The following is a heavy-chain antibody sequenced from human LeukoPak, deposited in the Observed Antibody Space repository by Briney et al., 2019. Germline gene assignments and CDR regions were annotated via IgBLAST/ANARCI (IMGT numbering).Heavy chain of an antibody. J-gene: IGHJ4*02. CDR1: GFTFSSYA. D-gene: IGHD4-17*01. CDR3: ARVDYGDYAPYFDY. Sequence: GGSLRLSCAASGFTFSSYAMHWVRQAPGKGLEWVGRIKSKTDGGTTDYAAPVKGRFTISRDDSKNTLYLQMNSLRAEDTAVYYCARVDYGDYAPYFDYWGQGTLVTVSS. CDR2: IKSKTDGGTT. V-gene: IGHV3-15*01.